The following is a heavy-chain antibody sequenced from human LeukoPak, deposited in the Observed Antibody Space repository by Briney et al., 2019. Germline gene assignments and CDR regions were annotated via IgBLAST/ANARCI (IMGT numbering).Heavy chain of an antibody. Sequence: GGSLRLSCAASGFTFSSYAMHWVRQAPGKGLEWVAVISYDGSNKYYADSVKGRFTISRDNSKNTLYLQMNSLRAEDTAVYYCARALGVGSASNGMDVWGQGTTVTVSS. CDR1: GFTFSSYA. J-gene: IGHJ6*02. V-gene: IGHV3-30-3*01. CDR2: ISYDGSNK. CDR3: ARALGVGSASNGMDV. D-gene: IGHD3-10*01.